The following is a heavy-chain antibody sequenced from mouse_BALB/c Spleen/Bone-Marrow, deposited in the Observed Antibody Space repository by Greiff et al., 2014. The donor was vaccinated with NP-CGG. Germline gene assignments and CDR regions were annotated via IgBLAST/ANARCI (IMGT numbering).Heavy chain of an antibody. CDR3: ARSTMITEGFAY. Sequence: QVQLQQPGPGLVAPSQSLSFTCTVSGFSLTTYGVHWVRQPPGKGLEWLGVIWAGGSTNYNSALMSRLSISKDNSKSQVFLKMNSLQTDDTAMYYCARSTMITEGFAYWGQGTLVTVSA. CDR1: GFSLTTYG. V-gene: IGHV2-9*02. CDR2: IWAGGST. D-gene: IGHD2-4*01. J-gene: IGHJ3*01.